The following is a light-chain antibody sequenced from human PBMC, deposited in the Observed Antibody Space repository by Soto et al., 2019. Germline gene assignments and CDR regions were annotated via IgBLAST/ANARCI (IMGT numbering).Light chain of an antibody. J-gene: IGLJ1*01. CDR2: GNG. Sequence: QSVLTQPPSVSGAPGQRVTISCTGSSSNIGAGYDVHWYQQLPGTAPKLLIYGNGNRPSGVPDRFSGSKSGTSASLAITGLQAEDEANYYCHSYDCRLSGSEVFGTGTKVTVL. CDR1: SSNIGAGYD. CDR3: HSYDCRLSGSEV. V-gene: IGLV1-40*01.